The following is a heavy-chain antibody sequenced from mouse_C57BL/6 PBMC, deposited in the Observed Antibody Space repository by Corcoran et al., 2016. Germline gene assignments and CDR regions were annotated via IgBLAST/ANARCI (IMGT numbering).Heavy chain of an antibody. Sequence: QIQLVQSGPELKKPGETVKISCKASGYTFTTYGMSWVKQDPGKGLKWMGWINTYSGVPTYADDFKGKFAFSLETSASTAYLQINNRKNEDTDTYFCARGYYGSIDYAMDYWGQGSSVTVSS. D-gene: IGHD1-1*01. CDR2: INTYSGVP. CDR3: ARGYYGSIDYAMDY. CDR1: GYTFTTYG. J-gene: IGHJ4*01. V-gene: IGHV9-3*01.